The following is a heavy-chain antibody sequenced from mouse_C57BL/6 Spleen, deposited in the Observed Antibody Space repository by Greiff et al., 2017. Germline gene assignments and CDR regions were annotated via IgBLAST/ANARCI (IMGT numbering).Heavy chain of an antibody. CDR2: IYPGDGDT. J-gene: IGHJ3*01. CDR3: AREGYSNPFAY. CDR1: GYAFSSYW. V-gene: IGHV1-80*01. Sequence: VQLQQSGAELVKPGASVKISCKASGYAFSSYWMNWVKQRPGKGLAWIGQIYPGDGDTNYNGKFKGKATLTADKSSSTAYMQHSSLTSEDAAVYFCAREGYSNPFAYWGKGTLGTVSA. D-gene: IGHD2-5*01.